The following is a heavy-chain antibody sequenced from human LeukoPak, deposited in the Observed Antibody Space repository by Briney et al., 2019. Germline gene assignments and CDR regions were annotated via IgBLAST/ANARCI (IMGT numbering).Heavy chain of an antibody. CDR2: MHPGHSET. Sequence: GESLKISCKTSGYSFSNYWIGWVRQMPGKGLERMGIMHPGHSETRYTPSFQGQVTFSVDTSISTAYLQWSSLRASDTAIFYCVRLDIGGYYYVHYWGQGTLVTVSS. D-gene: IGHD3-22*01. J-gene: IGHJ4*02. CDR3: VRLDIGGYYYVHY. CDR1: GYSFSNYW. V-gene: IGHV5-51*01.